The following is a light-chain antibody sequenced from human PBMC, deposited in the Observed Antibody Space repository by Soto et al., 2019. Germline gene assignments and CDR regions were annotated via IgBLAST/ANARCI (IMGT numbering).Light chain of an antibody. V-gene: IGKV1-27*01. CDR3: QQYSDYSS. CDR1: QGISNY. J-gene: IGKJ1*01. Sequence: DIQMTQSPSSLSASVGDRVTITCRASQGISNYLAWYQQKPGKVPKLLIYASSALQSGVPSRFSGSGSGTAFTLTISSLQPEDVATYYCQQYSDYSSFGHGTKVEIK. CDR2: ASS.